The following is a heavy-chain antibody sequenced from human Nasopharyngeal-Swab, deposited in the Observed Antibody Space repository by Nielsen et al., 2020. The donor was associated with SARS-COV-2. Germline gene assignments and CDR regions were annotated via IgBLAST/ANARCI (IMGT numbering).Heavy chain of an antibody. J-gene: IGHJ5*02. CDR3: ATSYH. CDR1: GYNFNTYT. Sequence: ASVKVSCKASGYNFNTYTMTWVRQAPGQGPEWMGWVNTNTGNPTYTQGFTGWFVFSLDTSVNTAYLQISSLKPEDTAVYYCATSYHWGQGTLVTVSS. V-gene: IGHV7-4-1*02. CDR2: VNTNTGNP.